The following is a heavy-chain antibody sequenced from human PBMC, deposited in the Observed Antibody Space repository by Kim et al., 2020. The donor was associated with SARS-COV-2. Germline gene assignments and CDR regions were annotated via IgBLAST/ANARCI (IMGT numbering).Heavy chain of an antibody. CDR3: ARNSSYDYGHHDY. Sequence: NGAQKFQGRVTLTANGSTSTAYMELSSLRSEDTAVYYCARNSSYDYGHHDYWGQGTLVTVSS. J-gene: IGHJ4*02. V-gene: IGHV1-69*01. D-gene: IGHD5-12*01.